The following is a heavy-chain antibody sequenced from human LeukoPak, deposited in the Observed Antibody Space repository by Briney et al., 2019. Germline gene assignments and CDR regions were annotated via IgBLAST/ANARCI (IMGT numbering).Heavy chain of an antibody. Sequence: ASVKVSCKASGYTFTSYDINWVRQATGQGLEWMGWINPNSGGTNYAQKFQGRVTMTRDTSISTAYMELSRLRSDDTAVYYCATFEVGAWGQGILVTVST. CDR1: GYTFTSYD. D-gene: IGHD3-10*01. CDR2: INPNSGGT. CDR3: ATFEVGA. V-gene: IGHV1-2*02. J-gene: IGHJ5*02.